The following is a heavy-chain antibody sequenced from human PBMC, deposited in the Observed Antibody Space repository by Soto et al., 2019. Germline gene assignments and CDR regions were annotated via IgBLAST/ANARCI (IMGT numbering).Heavy chain of an antibody. Sequence: ASVKVSCKASGYTFTSYGISWVRQAPGQGLEWMGWISGNNGNRNYAQKLQGRVTMTTDTSTSTGYMELRSLRSDDTAVYYCGRDYGDSLFDHWGQGTLVTVSS. CDR3: GRDYGDSLFDH. CDR1: GYTFTSYG. CDR2: ISGNNGNR. V-gene: IGHV1-18*01. D-gene: IGHD4-17*01. J-gene: IGHJ4*02.